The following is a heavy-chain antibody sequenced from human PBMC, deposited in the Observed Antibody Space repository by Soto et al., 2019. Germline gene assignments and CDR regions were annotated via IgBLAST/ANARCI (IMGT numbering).Heavy chain of an antibody. J-gene: IGHJ4*02. CDR3: ARDYCTNGVCSYYYFDY. CDR2: INHSGST. CDR1: GGSFSGYY. Sequence: PSETLSLTCAVYGGSFSGYYWSWIRQPPGKGLEWIGEINHSGSTNYNPSLKSRVTISVDTSKNQFSLKLSSVTAADTAVYYCARDYCTNGVCSYYYFDYWGQGTLVTVSS. D-gene: IGHD2-8*01. V-gene: IGHV4-34*01.